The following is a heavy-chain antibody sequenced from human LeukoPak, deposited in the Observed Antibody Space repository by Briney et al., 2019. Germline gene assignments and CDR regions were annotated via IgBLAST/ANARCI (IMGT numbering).Heavy chain of an antibody. CDR1: GFTFSSYG. CDR2: ISYDGSNK. CDR3: AAKEPARPDSSSRYGAPFQH. D-gene: IGHD6-13*01. J-gene: IGHJ1*01. V-gene: IGHV3-30*03. Sequence: GRSLRLSCAASGFTFSSYGMHWVRQAPGKGLEWVAVISYDGSNKYYADSVKGRFTISRDNSKNTLYLQMNSLRAEDTAVYYCAAKEPARPDSSSRYGAPFQHWGQGTLVTVSS.